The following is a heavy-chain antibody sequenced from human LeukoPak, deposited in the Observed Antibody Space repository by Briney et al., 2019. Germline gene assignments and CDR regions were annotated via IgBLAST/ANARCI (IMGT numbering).Heavy chain of an antibody. CDR2: IGASGISI. CDR3: AKARAVGASGGPFDF. D-gene: IGHD1-26*01. CDR1: GLPFSGTA. Sequence: GGSLRLSCAASGLPFSGTAMSWVRQAPGKGLVWVSAIGASGISIYYADSVKGRLTISRDNSKNTLYLQMSSLGAEDTAVYYCAKARAVGASGGPFDFWGQGTLVTVCS. J-gene: IGHJ4*02. V-gene: IGHV3-23*01.